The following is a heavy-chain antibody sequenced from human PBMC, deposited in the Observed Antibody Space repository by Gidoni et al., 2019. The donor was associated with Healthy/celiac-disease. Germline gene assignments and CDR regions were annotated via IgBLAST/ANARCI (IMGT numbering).Heavy chain of an antibody. D-gene: IGHD6-19*01. CDR2: IYYSGST. CDR1: GGSISSYY. J-gene: IGHJ3*02. Sequence: QVQLQESGPGLVKPSETLSLTCTVSGGSISSYYWSWIRQPPGKGLEWIGYIYYSGSTNYNPSLKSRVTISVDTSKNQFSLKLSSVTAADTAVYYCARQRLEQWLVPGAFDIWGQGTMVTVSS. V-gene: IGHV4-59*08. CDR3: ARQRLEQWLVPGAFDI.